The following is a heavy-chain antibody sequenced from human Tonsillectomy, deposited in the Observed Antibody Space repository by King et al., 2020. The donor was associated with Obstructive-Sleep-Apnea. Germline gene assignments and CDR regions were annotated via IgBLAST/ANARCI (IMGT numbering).Heavy chain of an antibody. D-gene: IGHD4-17*01. CDR1: GFTFSSYN. V-gene: IGHV3-48*04. CDR3: AKDDYDDYFDF. J-gene: IGHJ4*02. Sequence: VQLVESGGGLVQPGGSLRLSCAASGFTFSSYNMNWVRQAPEKGLEWVSYISSSSNTIYYADSVKGRFTISNDNAKNSLYLQMNSLRAEDTVVYYCAKDDYDDYFDFWRQGTLVTVSS. CDR2: ISSSSNTI.